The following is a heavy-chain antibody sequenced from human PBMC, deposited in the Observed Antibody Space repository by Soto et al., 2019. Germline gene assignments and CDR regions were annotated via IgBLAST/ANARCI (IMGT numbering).Heavy chain of an antibody. CDR3: ASRPAKGVQLWRDNHYYSGMDV. D-gene: IGHD5-18*01. V-gene: IGHV5-51*01. Sequence: WVIKITGKGLEWMGIISPDDSDTRYSPSFQGRVTISADKAIKTAYLQLGSLTASDTATYCCASRPAKGVQLWRDNHYYSGMDVWGQGTTVTVSS. CDR2: ISPDDSDT. J-gene: IGHJ6*02.